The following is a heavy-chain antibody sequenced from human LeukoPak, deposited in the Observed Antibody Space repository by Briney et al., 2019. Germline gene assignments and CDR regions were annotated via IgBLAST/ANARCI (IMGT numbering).Heavy chain of an antibody. J-gene: IGHJ6*03. CDR2: IYYSGST. Sequence: SETLSLTCTVSGGSISSYYWSWIRQPPGKGLEWIGYIYYSGSTNYNPSLKSRVTVSVDTSKNQFSLKLSSVTAADAAVYYCARATYYYYYMDVWGKGTTVTVSS. V-gene: IGHV4-59*01. CDR3: ARATYYYYYMDV. CDR1: GGSISSYY.